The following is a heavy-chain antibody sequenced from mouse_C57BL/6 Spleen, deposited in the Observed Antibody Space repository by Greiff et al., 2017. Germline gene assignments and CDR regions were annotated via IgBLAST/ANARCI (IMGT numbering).Heavy chain of an antibody. Sequence: VQLQESGAELVRPGTSVKVSCKASGYAFTNYLIEWVKQRPGQGLEWIGAINPGSGGTNYNGKFKGKATLTADKSSSTAYMQLSSLTSEDSAVYFCARRSKLDFDYWGQGTTLTVSS. CDR3: ARRSKLDFDY. V-gene: IGHV1-54*01. CDR2: INPGSGGT. J-gene: IGHJ2*01. CDR1: GYAFTNYL. D-gene: IGHD1-3*01.